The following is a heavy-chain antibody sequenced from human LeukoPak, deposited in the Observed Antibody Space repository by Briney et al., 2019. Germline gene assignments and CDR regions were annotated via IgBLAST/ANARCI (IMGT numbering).Heavy chain of an antibody. CDR3: GRGSGSDY. Sequence: ASVKVSCKASGYTFTSYAINWGRQAPGQGLEWMGWINTNTGIPTYAHGSTGRFVFSFHTSVSSAYLQISSLKDEDTAVYYCGRGSGSDYWGHGTLVTASS. J-gene: IGHJ4*01. V-gene: IGHV7-4-1*02. CDR2: INTNTGIP. D-gene: IGHD6-19*01. CDR1: GYTFTSYA.